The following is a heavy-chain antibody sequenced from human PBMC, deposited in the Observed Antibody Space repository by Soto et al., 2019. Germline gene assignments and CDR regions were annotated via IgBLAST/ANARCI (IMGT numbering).Heavy chain of an antibody. D-gene: IGHD2-21*01. Sequence: SETLSLTCSFSGDSVTSHYLTWIRQSPEKGLEWIGYMHYTGFSHYNPSLKSRLTISVDRSKNQFTLKLTSVTVADTSVYYCARDRGDIRRYYGMDVWGQGTTVTVSS. CDR3: ARDRGDIRRYYGMDV. CDR2: MHYTGFS. CDR1: GDSVTSHY. J-gene: IGHJ6*02. V-gene: IGHV4-59*02.